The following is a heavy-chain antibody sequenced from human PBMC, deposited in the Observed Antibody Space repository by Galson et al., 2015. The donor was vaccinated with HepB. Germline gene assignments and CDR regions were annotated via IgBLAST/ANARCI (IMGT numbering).Heavy chain of an antibody. Sequence: SLRLSCAASGFTFSSYGMHWVRQAPGKGLEWVAVIWYDGSNKYYADSVKGRFTISRDNSKNTLYLQMNSLRAEDTAVYYCARVGTPPPLAYCGGDCYSDRDAFDIWGQGTMVTVSS. CDR2: IWYDGSNK. V-gene: IGHV3-33*01. CDR3: ARVGTPPPLAYCGGDCYSDRDAFDI. CDR1: GFTFSSYG. D-gene: IGHD2-21*02. J-gene: IGHJ3*02.